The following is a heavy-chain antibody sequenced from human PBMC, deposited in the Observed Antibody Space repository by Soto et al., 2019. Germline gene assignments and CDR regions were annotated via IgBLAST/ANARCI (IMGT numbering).Heavy chain of an antibody. D-gene: IGHD2-21*01. CDR2: IXYDGTTT. V-gene: IGHV3-74*01. CDR1: GFTFTSYW. J-gene: IGHJ6*02. Sequence: EVQLVESGGGLVQPGGSLSVSCAASGFTFTSYWMHWVRQTPGKGLXWVSRIXYDGTTTSHADSVKGRFTISRDNAKNTVYLQMNSLRADDTAVYYCARGLRNYYGVDVWGQGTTVTVSS. CDR3: ARGLRNYYGVDV.